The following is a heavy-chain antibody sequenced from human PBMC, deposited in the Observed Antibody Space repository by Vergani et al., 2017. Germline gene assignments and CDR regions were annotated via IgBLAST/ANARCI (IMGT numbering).Heavy chain of an antibody. V-gene: IGHV3-23*01. Sequence: EVQLLESGGGLVQPGGSLRLSCAASGFTFSSYAMSWVRQAPGKGLEWVSAISGSGGSTYYADSVKGRFTISRDNSKNTLYLQMNSLRAEDTAVYYCAKDPGLLWFSHSDYGMDVWGQGTTVTVSS. CDR2: ISGSGGST. CDR3: AKDPGLLWFSHSDYGMDV. D-gene: IGHD3-10*01. CDR1: GFTFSSYA. J-gene: IGHJ6*02.